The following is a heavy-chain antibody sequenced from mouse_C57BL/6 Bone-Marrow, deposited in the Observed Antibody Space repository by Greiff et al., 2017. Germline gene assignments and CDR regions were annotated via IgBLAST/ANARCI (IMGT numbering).Heavy chain of an antibody. J-gene: IGHJ2*01. Sequence: QVQLQQPGAELVRPGSSVKLSCKASGYTFTSYWMDWVKQRPGQGLEWIGNIYPSDSETHYNQKFKDKATLTVDKSSSTAYMQLSSLTSEDSAVYYGARGGTTVVAFDYWGQGTTLTVSS. CDR3: ARGGTTVVAFDY. CDR2: IYPSDSET. V-gene: IGHV1-61*01. D-gene: IGHD1-1*01. CDR1: GYTFTSYW.